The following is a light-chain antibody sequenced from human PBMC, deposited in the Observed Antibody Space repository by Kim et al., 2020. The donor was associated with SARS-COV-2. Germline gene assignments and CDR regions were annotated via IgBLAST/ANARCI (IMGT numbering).Light chain of an antibody. V-gene: IGLV2-14*03. CDR1: SNDVGGYNY. CDR2: DVS. Sequence: GQSVTISCTGTSNDVGGYNYVSWYQHHPGKAPKLMIYDVSKRPSGVSDRFSGSKSGNTASLTISGLQAEDEADYYCSSYTVSSTLVFGTGTKVTVL. CDR3: SSYTVSSTLV. J-gene: IGLJ1*01.